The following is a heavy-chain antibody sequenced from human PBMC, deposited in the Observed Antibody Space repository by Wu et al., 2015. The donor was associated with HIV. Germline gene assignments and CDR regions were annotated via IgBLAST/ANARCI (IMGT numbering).Heavy chain of an antibody. CDR3: ARLGYQLPAGF. D-gene: IGHD2-2*01. CDR1: GGTFSSYA. Sequence: QVQLVQSGAEVKKPGSSVKVSCKASGGTFSSYAISWVRQAPGQGLEWMGGIVPILGTPNYAQKFQGRLTISADASTKTAYMELNRLTSDDTAVYYCARLGYQLPAGFWGLGTRVTVSS. J-gene: IGHJ4*02. V-gene: IGHV1-69*11. CDR2: IVPILGTP.